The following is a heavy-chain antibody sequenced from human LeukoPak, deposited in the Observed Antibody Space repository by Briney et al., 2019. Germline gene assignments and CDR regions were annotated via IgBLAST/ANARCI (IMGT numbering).Heavy chain of an antibody. CDR2: IYSGGST. CDR3: VKALGQWLVYYFDY. Sequence: GGSLRLSCAVSGFTVSTNYMSWVRQPPGKGLEWVSVIYSGGSTYYADSVKGRFSISRDNSKNTLYLQMNNLRAEDTAVYYCVKALGQWLVYYFDYWGQGTLVTVSS. J-gene: IGHJ4*02. V-gene: IGHV3-66*01. D-gene: IGHD6-19*01. CDR1: GFTVSTNY.